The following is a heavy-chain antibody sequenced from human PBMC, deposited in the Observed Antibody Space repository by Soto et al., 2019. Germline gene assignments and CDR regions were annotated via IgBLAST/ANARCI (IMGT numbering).Heavy chain of an antibody. CDR3: ARGYSSSWYFNLNWFDP. V-gene: IGHV4-38-2*02. Sequence: PSETLSLTCSVSHYSITNGDYWAWIRQPPGKGLEWIGSIYSSGSTYYNPSFKSRVTISVDTSKNQFSLKLSSVTAADTAVYYCARGYSSSWYFNLNWFDPWGQGTLVTVSS. CDR2: IYSSGST. J-gene: IGHJ5*02. CDR1: HYSITNGDY. D-gene: IGHD6-13*01.